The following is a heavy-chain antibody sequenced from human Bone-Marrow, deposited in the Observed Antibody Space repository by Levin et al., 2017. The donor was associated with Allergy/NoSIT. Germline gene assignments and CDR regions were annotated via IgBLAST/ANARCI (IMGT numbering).Heavy chain of an antibody. CDR1: GFTFSNYW. Sequence: GESLKISCAASGFTFSNYWMSWVRQAPGIGLEWVANIKEDGSEEYYVDSVKGRFTISRDNAKNSQELQMSSLRAEDTAVYYCARDAVFWGQGTLVTVSS. CDR3: ARDAVF. V-gene: IGHV3-7*04. J-gene: IGHJ4*02. CDR2: IKEDGSEE.